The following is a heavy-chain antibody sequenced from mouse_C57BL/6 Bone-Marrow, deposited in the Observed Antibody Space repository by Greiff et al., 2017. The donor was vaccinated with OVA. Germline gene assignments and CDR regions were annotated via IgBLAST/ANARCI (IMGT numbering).Heavy chain of an antibody. CDR3: AGEPVAY. J-gene: IGHJ3*01. Sequence: QVQLQQPGAELVKPGASVKMSCKASGYTFTSYWITWVKQRPGQGLEWIGDIYPGSGSTNYNEKFKSKATLTVYTSSSTAYMQLSSLTSEDSAVYYWAGEPVAYWGQGTLVTVSA. V-gene: IGHV1-55*01. CDR2: IYPGSGST. CDR1: GYTFTSYW.